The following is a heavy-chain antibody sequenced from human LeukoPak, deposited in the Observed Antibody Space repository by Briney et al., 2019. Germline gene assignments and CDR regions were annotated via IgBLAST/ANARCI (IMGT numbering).Heavy chain of an antibody. J-gene: IGHJ3*02. CDR3: AKDKPNRWIAVAGAFYI. V-gene: IGHV3-43*02. Sequence: QPGGSLRLSCAASGYSFEDYAMHWVRQAPGKGLQWVSLISGDGGSTYYADSVKGRFTISRDNSKNSLYLQMNSLRTEDTALYYCAKDKPNRWIAVAGAFYIWGQGTMVTVSS. CDR1: GYSFEDYA. D-gene: IGHD6-19*01. CDR2: ISGDGGST.